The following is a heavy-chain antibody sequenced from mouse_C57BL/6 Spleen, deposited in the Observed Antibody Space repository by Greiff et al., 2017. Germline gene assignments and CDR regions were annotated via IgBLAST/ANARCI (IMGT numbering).Heavy chain of an antibody. CDR3: ARYYDYDVAWFAY. D-gene: IGHD2-4*01. CDR1: GYTFTSYW. Sequence: QVQLKQPGAELVKPGASVKMSCKASGYTFTSYWITWVKQRPGQGLEWIGDIYPGSGSTNYNEKFKSKATLTVDTSSSTAYMQLSSLTSEDSAVYYCARYYDYDVAWFAYWGQGTLVTVSA. CDR2: IYPGSGST. J-gene: IGHJ3*01. V-gene: IGHV1-55*01.